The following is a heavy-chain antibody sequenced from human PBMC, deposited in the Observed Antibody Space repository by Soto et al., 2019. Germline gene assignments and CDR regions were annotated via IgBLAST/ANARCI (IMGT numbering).Heavy chain of an antibody. D-gene: IGHD3-9*01. CDR2: ISWNSGSI. V-gene: IGHV3-9*01. J-gene: IGHJ4*02. CDR1: GFTFDDYA. Sequence: EVQLAESVGGLVQPGRSLRLSCAASGFTFDDYAMHWVRQAPGKGLEWVSGISWNSGSIGYADSVKGRFTIARDNAKNSLYLQMNSLRAEDTALYYCAKDRGLVLSFYFDYWGQGTLVTVSS. CDR3: AKDRGLVLSFYFDY.